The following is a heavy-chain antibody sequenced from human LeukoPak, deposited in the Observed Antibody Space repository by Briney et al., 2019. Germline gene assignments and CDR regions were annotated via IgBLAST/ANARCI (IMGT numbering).Heavy chain of an antibody. Sequence: GGSLRLSCAASGFTFSSYSMNWVRQAPGKGLEWVAVISYDGSNKYYADSVKGRFTISRDNSKNTLYLQMNSLRAEDTAVYYCANGRRFAYSSSWYDGYWGQGTLVTVSS. J-gene: IGHJ4*02. CDR3: ANGRRFAYSSSWYDGY. CDR1: GFTFSSYS. V-gene: IGHV3-30*18. CDR2: ISYDGSNK. D-gene: IGHD6-13*01.